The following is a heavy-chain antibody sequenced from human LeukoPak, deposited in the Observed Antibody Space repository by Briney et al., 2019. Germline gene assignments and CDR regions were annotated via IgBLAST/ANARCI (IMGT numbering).Heavy chain of an antibody. CDR3: ARDCWDYGSGSYCGIDY. CDR1: GFTFSSYN. V-gene: IGHV3-21*03. CDR2: ITSSSNYI. Sequence: GGSLRLSCAASGFTFSSYNMNWVRQAPGKGLEWVSSITSSSNYIYYADSVKGRFTISRDNAKNSLYLQMNSLRAEDTNVYYCARDCWDYGSGSYCGIDYWGQGTLVTVSS. J-gene: IGHJ4*02. D-gene: IGHD3-10*01.